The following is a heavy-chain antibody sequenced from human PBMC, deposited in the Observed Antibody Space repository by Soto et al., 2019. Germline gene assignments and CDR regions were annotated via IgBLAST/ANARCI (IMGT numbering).Heavy chain of an antibody. Sequence: TSETLSLTCTVSGGSFSSYYWSWMRQPPGEGLEWLGYVYSSGATRYNPSLNGRVSMSVDTSKDQFSLILSSLTAADTTIYFCARFQFCSGNDCYRPFDMWGQGIMVTVSS. CDR3: ARFQFCSGNDCYRPFDM. CDR1: GGSFSSYY. J-gene: IGHJ3*02. D-gene: IGHD2-15*01. CDR2: VYSSGAT. V-gene: IGHV4-59*01.